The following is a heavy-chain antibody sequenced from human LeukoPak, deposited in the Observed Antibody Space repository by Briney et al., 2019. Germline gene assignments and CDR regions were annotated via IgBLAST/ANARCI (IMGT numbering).Heavy chain of an antibody. Sequence: PSETLSLTCTVSGGTISSYYWSWIRQPPGKGLEWIGDIYYSGSTNYNPSLKSRVTISVNTYTNQSSLKLSSVTAADTAVYYCAQLIAVASADYWGQGTLVTVSS. CDR2: IYYSGST. D-gene: IGHD6-19*01. CDR3: AQLIAVASADY. CDR1: GGTISSYY. V-gene: IGHV4-59*01. J-gene: IGHJ4*02.